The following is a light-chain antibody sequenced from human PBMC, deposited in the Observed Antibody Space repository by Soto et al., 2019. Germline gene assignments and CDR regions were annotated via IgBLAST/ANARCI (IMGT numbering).Light chain of an antibody. CDR2: GAS. V-gene: IGKV1-39*01. J-gene: IGKJ1*01. CDR1: RSVTSY. Sequence: DIQMTQSPSSLSASVGDRVTITCRASRSVTSYLNWYQQKPGKAPKLLIYGASSLQSGVPSRFSGSGSGTDVTLTISSLQPEDFGTYYCQQSYSTPRTFGQGTKVEI. CDR3: QQSYSTPRT.